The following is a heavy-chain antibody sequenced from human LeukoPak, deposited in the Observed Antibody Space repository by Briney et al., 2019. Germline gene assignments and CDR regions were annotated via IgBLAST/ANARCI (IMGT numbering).Heavy chain of an antibody. Sequence: GESLGISCKGSGYSFTSYWIGWVRQMPGKGLEWMGRIDPSDSYTNYSPSFEGHVTISADKSISTAYLQWSSLKASDIATYYCARHYGAAGDFDYWGQGTLVTVSS. D-gene: IGHD6-13*01. J-gene: IGHJ4*02. CDR2: IDPSDSYT. CDR3: ARHYGAAGDFDY. CDR1: GYSFTSYW. V-gene: IGHV5-10-1*01.